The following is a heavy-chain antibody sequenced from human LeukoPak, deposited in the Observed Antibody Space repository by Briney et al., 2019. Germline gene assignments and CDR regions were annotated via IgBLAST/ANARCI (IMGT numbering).Heavy chain of an antibody. CDR2: ISAYNGNT. J-gene: IGHJ5*02. CDR1: GYTFTSYG. CDR3: ARDPQRYSSGSDNWFDP. D-gene: IGHD6-19*01. Sequence: ASVKVSCKASGYTFTSYGISRVRQAPGQGLEWMGWISAYNGNTNYAQKLQGRVTMTTDTSTSTAYMELRSLRSDDTAVYYCARDPQRYSSGSDNWFDPWGQGTLVTVSS. V-gene: IGHV1-18*01.